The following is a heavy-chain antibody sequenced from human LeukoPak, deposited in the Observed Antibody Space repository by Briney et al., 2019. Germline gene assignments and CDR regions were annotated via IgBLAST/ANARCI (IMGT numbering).Heavy chain of an antibody. Sequence: GGSLRLSCAASGFTVSDNYMSWVRQAPGKGLEWVSVFYSGGSTRYADSVKGRFTISRDNSKNTLYLQLNSLRAEDTAVYFCASSSWSSEYFHYWGQGTLVTVSS. CDR3: ASSSWSSEYFHY. CDR1: GFTVSDNY. D-gene: IGHD6-13*01. J-gene: IGHJ1*01. CDR2: FYSGGST. V-gene: IGHV3-66*01.